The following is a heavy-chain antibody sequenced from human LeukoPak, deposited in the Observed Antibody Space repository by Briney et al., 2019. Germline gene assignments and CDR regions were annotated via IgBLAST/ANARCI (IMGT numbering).Heavy chain of an antibody. J-gene: IGHJ5*02. CDR2: INHSGST. V-gene: IGHV4-34*01. D-gene: IGHD2-8*01. CDR1: GGSFSGYY. Sequence: SETLSLTYAVYGGSFSGYYWSWIRQPPGKGLEWIGEINHSGSTNYNPSLKSRVTISVDTSKNQFSLKLSSVTAADTAVYYCARERKWRGPNWFDPWGQGTLVTVSS. CDR3: ARERKWRGPNWFDP.